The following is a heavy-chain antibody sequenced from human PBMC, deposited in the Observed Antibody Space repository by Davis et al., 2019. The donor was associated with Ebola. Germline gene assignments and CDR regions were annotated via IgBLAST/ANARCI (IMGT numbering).Heavy chain of an antibody. D-gene: IGHD4-23*01. CDR2: IKQDGSEK. V-gene: IGHV3-7*03. J-gene: IGHJ4*02. Sequence: GESLKISCAASGFTFRSYWMSWVRQAPGKGLEWVANIKQDGSEKYYVDSVKGRFTISRDNAKNSLYLQMNSLRAEDTAVYYCAREYAVVDYWGQGTLVTVSS. CDR1: GFTFRSYW. CDR3: AREYAVVDY.